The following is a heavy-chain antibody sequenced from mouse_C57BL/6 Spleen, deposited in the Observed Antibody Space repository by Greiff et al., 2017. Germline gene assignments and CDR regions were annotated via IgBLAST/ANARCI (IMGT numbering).Heavy chain of an antibody. CDR3: ARRATHCDS. J-gene: IGHJ2*01. V-gene: IGHV1-55*01. CDR1: GYTFTSYW. Sequence: QVQLQQPGAELVKPGASVKMSCKASGYTFTSYWINWVKQRPGQGLEWIGDIYPGSGSTNYNEKFKSKATLTLDTSTSTAYMQLSSLTSEDSAVYYFARRATHCDSWGQGTTLTVSS. D-gene: IGHD3-1*01. CDR2: IYPGSGST.